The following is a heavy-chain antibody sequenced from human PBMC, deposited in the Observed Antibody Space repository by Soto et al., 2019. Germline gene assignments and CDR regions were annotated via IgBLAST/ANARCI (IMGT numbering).Heavy chain of an antibody. J-gene: IGHJ5*02. D-gene: IGHD3-10*01. CDR1: GGSISNYY. V-gene: IGHV4-59*01. CDR3: VRDSGSGSYSYNWFDP. Sequence: PSETLSLTCTVSGGSISNYYWSWIRQPPGKGLEWIGYIFYSGSTNYNPSLKSRVTMSVDTSKNQFSLKLSSVTAADTAVYYCVRDSGSGSYSYNWFDPWGQGTLVTVSS. CDR2: IFYSGST.